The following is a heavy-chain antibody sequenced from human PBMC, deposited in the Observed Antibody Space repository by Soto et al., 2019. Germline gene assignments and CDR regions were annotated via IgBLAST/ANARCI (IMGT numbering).Heavy chain of an antibody. CDR1: GGSISSYY. D-gene: IGHD3-3*01. J-gene: IGHJ4*02. CDR3: ARDRDDFWSGFDY. Sequence: ETLSLTCTVSGGSISSYYWSWIRQPPGKGLEWIGYIYYSGSTNYNPSLKSRVTISVDTSKNQFSLKLSSVTAADTAVYYCARDRDDFWSGFDYWGQGTLVTVSS. CDR2: IYYSGST. V-gene: IGHV4-59*01.